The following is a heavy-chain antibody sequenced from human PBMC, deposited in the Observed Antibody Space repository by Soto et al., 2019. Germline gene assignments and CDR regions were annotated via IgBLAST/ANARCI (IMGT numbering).Heavy chain of an antibody. CDR2: IYSGGST. Sequence: GGSLRLSCAASGFTVSSNYMSWVLQAPGKGLEWVSVIYSGGSTYYADSVKGRFTISRHNSKNTLYLQMNSLRAEDTAVYYCARGSTIFGVVISYMDVWGKGTTVTVSS. CDR1: GFTVSSNY. V-gene: IGHV3-53*04. J-gene: IGHJ6*03. CDR3: ARGSTIFGVVISYMDV. D-gene: IGHD3-3*01.